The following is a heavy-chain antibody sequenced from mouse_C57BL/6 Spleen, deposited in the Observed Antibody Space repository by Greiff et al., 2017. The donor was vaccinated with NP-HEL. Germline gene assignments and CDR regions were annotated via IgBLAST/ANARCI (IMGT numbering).Heavy chain of an antibody. CDR1: GYAFSSSW. D-gene: IGHD2-3*01. CDR3: ARDDGYYGGHY. V-gene: IGHV1-82*01. CDR2: IYPGDGDT. J-gene: IGHJ2*01. Sequence: QVQLKQSGPELVKPGASVKISCKASGYAFSSSWMNWVKQRPGKGLEWIGRIYPGDGDTNYNGKFKGKATLTADKSSSTAYMQLSSLTSEDSAVYFCARDDGYYGGHYWGQGTTLTVSS.